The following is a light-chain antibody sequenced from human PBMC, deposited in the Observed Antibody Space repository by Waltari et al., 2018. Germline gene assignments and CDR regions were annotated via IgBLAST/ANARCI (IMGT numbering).Light chain of an antibody. CDR3: QQRSNWPLT. CDR2: DAS. Sequence: EIVLTQSPATLSLYPGERATLSCRASQSVSSYLAWYQQKPGQAPRLLIYDASTMATGIPARFSGSGSGTDFTLTISSLEPEDFAVYYCQQRSNWPLTFGGGTKVEIK. J-gene: IGKJ4*01. V-gene: IGKV3-11*01. CDR1: QSVSSY.